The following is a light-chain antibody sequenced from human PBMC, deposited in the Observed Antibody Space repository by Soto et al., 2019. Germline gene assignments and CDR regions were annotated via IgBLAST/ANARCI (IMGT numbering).Light chain of an antibody. CDR2: DAS. V-gene: IGKV1-33*01. CDR3: QQYDNLPYT. CDR1: QDISNY. Sequence: DIQMTQSPSSLSASVGDRVTITCQASQDISNYLSWYQQKPGKAPKLLIYDASNLETGVPSRLSGIGSGTDFTFSISSLQPEDIATYYCQQYDNLPYTFGQGTKLEIK. J-gene: IGKJ2*01.